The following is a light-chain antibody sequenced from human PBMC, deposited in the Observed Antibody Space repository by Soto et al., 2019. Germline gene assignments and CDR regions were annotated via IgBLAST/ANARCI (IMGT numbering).Light chain of an antibody. J-gene: IGKJ1*01. CDR3: HQYGSSSWT. V-gene: IGKV3-20*01. Sequence: EIVLTQSPGTLSLSPGERATLSCRASQSVSSSYLAWYQQNPGQAPRLLIYGASSRAPGIPDRFSGSGSRTDFTLTISRLEPEDFAVYYCHQYGSSSWTFGQGTEVDIK. CDR2: GAS. CDR1: QSVSSSY.